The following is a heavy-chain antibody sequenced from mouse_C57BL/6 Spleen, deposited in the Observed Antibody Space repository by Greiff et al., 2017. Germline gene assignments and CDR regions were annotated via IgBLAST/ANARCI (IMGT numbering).Heavy chain of an antibody. CDR3: ARNSNYEVDY. Sequence: QVQLQQPGAELVRPGTSVKLSCKASGYTFTSYWMHWVKQRPGQGLEWIGVIDPSDSYTNYNQKFKGKATLTVDTSSSTAYMQLSSLTSEDSAVYYCARNSNYEVDYWGQGTSVTVSS. J-gene: IGHJ4*01. CDR2: IDPSDSYT. V-gene: IGHV1-59*01. CDR1: GYTFTSYW. D-gene: IGHD2-5*01.